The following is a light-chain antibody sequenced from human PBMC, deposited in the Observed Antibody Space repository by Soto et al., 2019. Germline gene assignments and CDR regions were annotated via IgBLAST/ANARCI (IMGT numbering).Light chain of an antibody. CDR3: QQYNSYPWT. CDR2: AAS. J-gene: IGKJ1*01. Sequence: DIQMTQSPSTLSASVGDRVTITCRASQSISTWLAWYQRKPGKAPKLLIYAASTLESGVPSRFSGSGSGTEFTLTITSLQPDDFATYYCQQYNSYPWTFGQGTKVDIK. CDR1: QSISTW. V-gene: IGKV1-5*01.